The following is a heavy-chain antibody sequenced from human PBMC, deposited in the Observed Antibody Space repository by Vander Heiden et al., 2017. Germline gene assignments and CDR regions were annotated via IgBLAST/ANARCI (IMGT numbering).Heavy chain of an antibody. V-gene: IGHV3-73*02. CDR2: IRRKADNYAT. J-gene: IGHJ2*01. CDR3: IRPTLEADFWSGSYMDWYFDL. D-gene: IGHD3-3*01. Sequence: QLVESGGGLVQPGGSLKLSCAASGFTFSGSVMHWVRQASGKGLEWVGRIRRKADNYATAYSESVKGRFTISRDDSKNTAYLQMNNVKTEDTAVYYCIRPTLEADFWSGSYMDWYFDLWGRGTLVAVSS. CDR1: GFTFSGSV.